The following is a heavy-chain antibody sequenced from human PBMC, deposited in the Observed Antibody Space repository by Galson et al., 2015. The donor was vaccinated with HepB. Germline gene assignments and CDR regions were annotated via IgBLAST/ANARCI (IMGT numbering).Heavy chain of an antibody. D-gene: IGHD3-22*01. J-gene: IGHJ4*02. V-gene: IGHV3-23*01. CDR3: AKSGYDGSGYGFNDY. Sequence: VRHVPGKGLEWVSGVSTSGDRTYYPDSVRGRFSMSRDNSKNTVYLQMNDLRPEDTAIYYCAKSGYDGSGYGFNDYWGQGTLVTVTS. CDR2: VSTSGDRT.